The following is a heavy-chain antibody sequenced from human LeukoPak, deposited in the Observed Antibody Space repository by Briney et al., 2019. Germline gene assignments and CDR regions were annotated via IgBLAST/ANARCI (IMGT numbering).Heavy chain of an antibody. V-gene: IGHV3-11*01. Sequence: GGSLGLSCAASGFTFSDYYMSWIRQAPGKGLEWVSYISSSGSTIYYADSVKGRFTISRDNAKNSLYLQMNSLRAEDTAVYYCARVLTTDAFDIWGQGTMVTVSS. D-gene: IGHD1-1*01. J-gene: IGHJ3*02. CDR2: ISSSGSTI. CDR3: ARVLTTDAFDI. CDR1: GFTFSDYY.